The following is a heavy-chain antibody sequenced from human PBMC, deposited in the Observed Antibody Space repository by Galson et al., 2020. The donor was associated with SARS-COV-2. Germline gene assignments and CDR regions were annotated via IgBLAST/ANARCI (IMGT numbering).Heavy chain of an antibody. D-gene: IGHD3-22*01. J-gene: IGHJ2*01. Sequence: SGPTLVKPTETLTLTCTVSGFSLSNARMGVSWTRQPPGKALEWLAHIFSNDEKSYSTSLKSRLTISKDTSKSQVVLTMTNMDPVDTATYYCARESSGYSYYWYFDLWVRGTLVTVSS. V-gene: IGHV2-26*01. CDR3: ARESSGYSYYWYFDL. CDR2: IFSNDEK. CDR1: GFSLSNARMG.